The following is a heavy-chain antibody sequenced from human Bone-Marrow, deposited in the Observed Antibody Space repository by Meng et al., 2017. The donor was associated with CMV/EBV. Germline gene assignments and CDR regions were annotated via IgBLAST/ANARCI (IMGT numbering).Heavy chain of an antibody. Sequence: SYWSWIRQPPGKGLEWIGYIYYSGSTYYNPSLKSRVTISVDTSKNQFSLKLSSVTAADTAVYYCARVVGPLRNLMTTVTTRLYYFDYWGQGTLVTVSS. V-gene: IGHV4-30-4*08. CDR1: SY. J-gene: IGHJ4*02. D-gene: IGHD4-11*01. CDR2: IYYSGST. CDR3: ARVVGPLRNLMTTVTTRLYYFDY.